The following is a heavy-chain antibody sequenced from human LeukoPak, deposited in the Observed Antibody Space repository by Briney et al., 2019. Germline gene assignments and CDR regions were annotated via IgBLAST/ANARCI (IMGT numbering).Heavy chain of an antibody. CDR3: ARGGGDY. CDR1: GGSFSGYY. Sequence: AETLSLTCAVYGGSFSGYYGSWIRQPPGKGLEWIGEINHSGSTNYNPSLKSRVTISVDTSKNQFSLKLSSVTAADTAVYYCARGGGDYWGQGTLVTVSS. V-gene: IGHV4-34*01. CDR2: INHSGST. D-gene: IGHD3-10*01. J-gene: IGHJ4*02.